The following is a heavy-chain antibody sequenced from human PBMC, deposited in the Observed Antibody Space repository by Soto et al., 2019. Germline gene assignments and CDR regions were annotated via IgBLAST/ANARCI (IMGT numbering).Heavy chain of an antibody. V-gene: IGHV1-18*01. CDR2: ISAHNGNT. D-gene: IGHD1-1*01. CDR3: ARGRYGDY. J-gene: IGHJ4*02. Sequence: QVHLVQSGAEVKKPGASVKVSCKASGYTFTSYGITWVRQAPGQGLEWMGWISAHNGNTNDAQKLRGRVIVTRDTSTSTAYMELRSLRSGDTAVYYCARGRYGDYWGQGALVTVSS. CDR1: GYTFTSYG.